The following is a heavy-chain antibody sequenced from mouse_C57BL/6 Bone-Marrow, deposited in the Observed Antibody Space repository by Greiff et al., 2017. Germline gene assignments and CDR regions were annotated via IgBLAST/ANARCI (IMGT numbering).Heavy chain of an antibody. CDR3: ARDRRDYYGSSPYAMDY. J-gene: IGHJ4*01. CDR1: GFTFSSYA. Sequence: DVMLVESGGGLVKPGGSLKLSCAASGFTFSSYAMSWVRQTPEKRLEWVATISDGGSYTYYPDNVKGRFTISRDNAKNNLYLQMSHLKSEDTAMXYCARDRRDYYGSSPYAMDYWGQGTSVTVSS. CDR2: ISDGGSYT. D-gene: IGHD1-1*01. V-gene: IGHV5-4*01.